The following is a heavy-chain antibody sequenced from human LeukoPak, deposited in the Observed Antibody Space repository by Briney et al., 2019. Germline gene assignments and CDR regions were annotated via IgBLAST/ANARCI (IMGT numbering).Heavy chain of an antibody. J-gene: IGHJ5*02. D-gene: IGHD6-25*01. Sequence: ASVKVSCKASGGTFSSYAISWVRQAPGQGLEWMGGIIPIFGTANYAQKFQGRVTITTDESTSTVYMELSGLRSEDTAVYYCAAIAAAGGNWFDPWGQGTLVTVSS. CDR3: AAIAAAGGNWFDP. V-gene: IGHV1-69*05. CDR2: IIPIFGTA. CDR1: GGTFSSYA.